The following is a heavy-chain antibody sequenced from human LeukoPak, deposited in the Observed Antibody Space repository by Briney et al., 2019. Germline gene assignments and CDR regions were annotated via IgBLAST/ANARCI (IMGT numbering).Heavy chain of an antibody. CDR2: ISGSGGST. CDR1: GFTFSSYA. D-gene: IGHD1-7*01. CDR3: AKDNWNYVDYYYGMDV. Sequence: PGGSLRLSCAASGFTFSSYAMSWVRQAPGKGLEWVSAISGSGGSTYYADSVKDRFTISRDNSKNTLYLQMNSLRAEDTAVYYCAKDNWNYVDYYYGMDVWGQGTTVTVSS. V-gene: IGHV3-23*01. J-gene: IGHJ6*02.